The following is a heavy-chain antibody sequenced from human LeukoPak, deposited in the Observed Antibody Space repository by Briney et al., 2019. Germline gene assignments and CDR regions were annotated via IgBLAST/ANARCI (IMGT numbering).Heavy chain of an antibody. V-gene: IGHV3-33*01. J-gene: IGHJ6*03. CDR1: GFTFRSYG. Sequence: GGSLRLSCAASGFTFRSYGMHWVRQAPGEGLEWVAVIWYDGSNKNYADSVKGRFTISRDNSKNTLYPQMNSLRAEDTAVYYCARDRAAAMEYYYMDVWGKGTTVTVSS. D-gene: IGHD2-2*01. CDR2: IWYDGSNK. CDR3: ARDRAAAMEYYYMDV.